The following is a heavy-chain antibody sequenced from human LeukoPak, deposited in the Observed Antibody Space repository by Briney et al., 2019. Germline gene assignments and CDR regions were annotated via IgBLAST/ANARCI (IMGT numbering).Heavy chain of an antibody. CDR2: IYTSGST. CDR1: GDSISSGSYY. J-gene: IGHJ5*02. V-gene: IGHV4-61*02. CDR3: ARAFWFRDYGDSYGWFDP. D-gene: IGHD4-17*01. Sequence: PSETLSLTCTVSGDSISSGSYYWSWIRQPAGKGLEWIGRIYTSGSTNYNPSLKSRLTISVDTSKNHFSLKLSSVTAADTAVYYCARAFWFRDYGDSYGWFDPWGQGTLVTVSS.